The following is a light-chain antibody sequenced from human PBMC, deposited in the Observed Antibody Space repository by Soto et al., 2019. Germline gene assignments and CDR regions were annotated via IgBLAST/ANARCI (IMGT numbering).Light chain of an antibody. CDR1: QSVSSY. Sequence: EIVLTQSPATLSLSPEERATLSCRASQSVSSYLAWYQQKPGQAPRLLIYDASNRATGIPARFSGSGSGTDFTLTISSLESEDFAVYYCQQRSNWPTFGGGTKVEIK. V-gene: IGKV3-11*01. CDR3: QQRSNWPT. CDR2: DAS. J-gene: IGKJ4*01.